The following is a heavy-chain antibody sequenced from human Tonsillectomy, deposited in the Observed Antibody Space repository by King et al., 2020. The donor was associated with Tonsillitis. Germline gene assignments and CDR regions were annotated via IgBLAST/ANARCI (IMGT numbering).Heavy chain of an antibody. Sequence: VQLQESGPGLVKPSETLSLSCTVSGGSISSYYWSWIRQPQGKGLEWIGYIYYSGSTNYNPSLKSRVTISVDTSKNQFSLKLGSVTAADTAVYYCARLKKFLGEYGMDVWGQGTTVTVSS. J-gene: IGHJ6*02. CDR2: IYYSGST. D-gene: IGHD3-16*01. CDR1: GGSISSYY. CDR3: ARLKKFLGEYGMDV. V-gene: IGHV4-59*01.